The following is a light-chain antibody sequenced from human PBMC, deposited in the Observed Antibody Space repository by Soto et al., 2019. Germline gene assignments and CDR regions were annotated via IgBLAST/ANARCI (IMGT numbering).Light chain of an antibody. CDR3: QKYHNWPPQYT. Sequence: EIVMTQSQTSLYVSPGDGVSLSCRASQSVASNVAWYQQKPGQGPRLLIHGASTRAAGVPARFSGGGSGADFTFTISSLQSEDFAVYYCQKYHNWPPQYTFGQGTKLQIK. V-gene: IGKV3-15*01. J-gene: IGKJ2*01. CDR2: GAS. CDR1: QSVASN.